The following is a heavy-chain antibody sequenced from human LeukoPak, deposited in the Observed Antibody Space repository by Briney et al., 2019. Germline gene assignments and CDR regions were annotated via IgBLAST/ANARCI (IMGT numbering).Heavy chain of an antibody. Sequence: GGSLRPSCAASGFTFSSYAMSWVRQAPGKGLEWVSAISGSGGSTYYADSVKGRFTISRDNSKNTLYLQMNSLRAEDTAVYYCARDLGYCTNGVCHTRFDYWGQGTLVAVSS. V-gene: IGHV3-23*01. CDR2: ISGSGGST. CDR3: ARDLGYCTNGVCHTRFDY. CDR1: GFTFSSYA. D-gene: IGHD2-8*01. J-gene: IGHJ4*02.